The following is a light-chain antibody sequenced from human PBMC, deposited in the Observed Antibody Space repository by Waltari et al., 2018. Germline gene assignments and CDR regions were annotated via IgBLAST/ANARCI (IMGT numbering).Light chain of an antibody. CDR1: RSDVGGYNF. Sequence: QAALTQPASVSGSPGQSTTVPCTATRSDVGGYNFFSWYQQHPGKAPKLIIYEVSTRPSAVSNRFSGSKSGNTASLTISGLQTEDEADYYCCSYTSSSSYVFGTGTTVTVL. V-gene: IGLV2-14*01. CDR3: CSYTSSSSYV. J-gene: IGLJ1*01. CDR2: EVS.